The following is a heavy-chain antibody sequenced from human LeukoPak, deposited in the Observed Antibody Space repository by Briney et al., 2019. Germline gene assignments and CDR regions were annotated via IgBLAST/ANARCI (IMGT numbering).Heavy chain of an antibody. Sequence: GESLKISCAASGFTFSGYWMAWVRQAPGKGLEWVANIKEDGSQKYYVDSVKGRFTISRDNAKNSLYLQMNSLRADDTAVYYCARDVAAFDYWGQGTLVTVSS. V-gene: IGHV3-7*05. D-gene: IGHD6-25*01. CDR3: ARDVAAFDY. CDR1: GFTFSGYW. CDR2: IKEDGSQK. J-gene: IGHJ4*02.